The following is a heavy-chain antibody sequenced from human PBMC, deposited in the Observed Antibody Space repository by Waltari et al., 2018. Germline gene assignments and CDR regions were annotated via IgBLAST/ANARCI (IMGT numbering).Heavy chain of an antibody. J-gene: IGHJ4*02. CDR1: GYRFTSYG. V-gene: IGHV1-18*01. D-gene: IGHD3-3*01. CDR3: ARDAFRFLDF. Sequence: QVHLVQSGTEVKQPGASVKVSCKASGYRFTSYGITWVRQAPGQGLEWMGWINTYDGNTNYGQELQGRLTMTTDTSTTTAYMELRGLRADDTALYFCARDAFRFLDFWGQGTLVTVSS. CDR2: INTYDGNT.